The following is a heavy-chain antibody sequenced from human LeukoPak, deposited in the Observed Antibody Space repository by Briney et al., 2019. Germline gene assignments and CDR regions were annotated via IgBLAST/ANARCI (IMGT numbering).Heavy chain of an antibody. CDR2: IRGSGGDI. CDR3: ARDIVAAGLFFDY. V-gene: IGHV3-11*04. Sequence: GGSLRLSCAASGFTFSDYYMGWIRQAPRKGLEWVSYIRGSGGDIHYADSVKGRFTISRDNAKSSLYLQMNSLRAEDTAVYYCARDIVAAGLFFDYWGQRTLVTVSS. J-gene: IGHJ4*02. D-gene: IGHD6-13*01. CDR1: GFTFSDYY.